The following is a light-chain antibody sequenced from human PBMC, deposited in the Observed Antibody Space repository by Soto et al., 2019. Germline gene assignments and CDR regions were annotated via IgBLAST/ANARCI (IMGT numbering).Light chain of an antibody. CDR2: TES. J-gene: IGKJ3*01. CDR1: QGIRND. Sequence: DIQMTQSPSSLSASVGDRVIITCRASQGIRNDLGWYQQKPGKAPKRLIYTESSLHSGVPSRFSSSGSWTEFTLTISSSQHEDFVTYYCRQHNKYQLTFGPGTKVDIK. V-gene: IGKV1-17*01. CDR3: RQHNKYQLT.